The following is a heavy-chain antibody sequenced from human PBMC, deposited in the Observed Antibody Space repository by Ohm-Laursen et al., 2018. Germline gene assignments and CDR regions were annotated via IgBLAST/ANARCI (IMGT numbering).Heavy chain of an antibody. CDR3: AKGGGLWEPPPST. D-gene: IGHD1-26*01. CDR1: GGSISTDY. Sequence: SDTLSLTCTVSGGSISTDYWNWIRQPPGKGLEWIGYISYSGNTNYNPPLKSRVTISVDTSKNQFSLQLTSGTAADTAVYYCAKGGGLWEPPPSTWGQGTMVTVSS. CDR2: ISYSGNT. J-gene: IGHJ3*01. V-gene: IGHV4-59*08.